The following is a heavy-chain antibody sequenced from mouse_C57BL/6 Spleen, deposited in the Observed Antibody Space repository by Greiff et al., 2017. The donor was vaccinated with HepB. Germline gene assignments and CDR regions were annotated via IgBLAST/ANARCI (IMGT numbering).Heavy chain of an antibody. Sequence: VQLQQSGPELVKPGASVKISCKASGYAFSSSWMNWVKQRPGKGLEWIGRIYPGDGDTNYNGKFKGKATLTADKSSSTAYMQLSSLTSEDSAVYFCARVEGLSYAMDYWGQGTSVTVSS. D-gene: IGHD3-3*01. J-gene: IGHJ4*01. CDR2: IYPGDGDT. CDR3: ARVEGLSYAMDY. V-gene: IGHV1-82*01. CDR1: GYAFSSSW.